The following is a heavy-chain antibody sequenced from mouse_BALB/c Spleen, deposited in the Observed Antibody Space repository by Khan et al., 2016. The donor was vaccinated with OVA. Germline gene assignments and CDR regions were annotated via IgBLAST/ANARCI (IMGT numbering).Heavy chain of an antibody. CDR1: GYSFTGYF. CDR2: INPHIGET. J-gene: IGHJ2*01. D-gene: IGHD1-1*01. Sequence: VQLQQSGPELVKPGASVKISCKASGYSFTGYFMNWVMQSHGKSLEWIGRINPHIGETLYNQKFKGKATLTVDDSSRTAHMELRSLASEDSAVYYYARKYGSDFDDWGQGTTLTVSS. CDR3: ARKYGSDFDD. V-gene: IGHV1-20*02.